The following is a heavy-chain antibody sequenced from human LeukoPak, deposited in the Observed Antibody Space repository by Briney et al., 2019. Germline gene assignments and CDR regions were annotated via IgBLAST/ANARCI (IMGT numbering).Heavy chain of an antibody. V-gene: IGHV3-74*03. CDR2: INGDGSNT. J-gene: IGHJ3*02. CDR1: GFTFSSHW. Sequence: GGSLRLSCAASGFTFSSHWMHWVRQAPGKGLVWVSRINGDGSNTTYADSVKGRFTISRDNAKNTLYLQMNSLRAEDTAVYHCARSKSWYSTDAFGIWGQGTMVTVSS. CDR3: ARSKSWYSTDAFGI. D-gene: IGHD2-15*01.